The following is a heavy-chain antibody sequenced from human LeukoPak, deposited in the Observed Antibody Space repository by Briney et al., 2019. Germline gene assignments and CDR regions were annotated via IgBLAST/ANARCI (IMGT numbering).Heavy chain of an antibody. D-gene: IGHD3-22*01. J-gene: IGHJ5*02. V-gene: IGHV1-2*02. CDR3: ARVTNYYDSSGYLGTWFDP. Sequence: ASVKVSCKASGYTFTGYYMHWVRQAPGQGLEWMGWINPNSGGTNYAQKFQGRVTMTRDTSISTAYMELSRLRSDDTAVYYCARVTNYYDSSGYLGTWFDPWGQGTLVTVSS. CDR1: GYTFTGYY. CDR2: INPNSGGT.